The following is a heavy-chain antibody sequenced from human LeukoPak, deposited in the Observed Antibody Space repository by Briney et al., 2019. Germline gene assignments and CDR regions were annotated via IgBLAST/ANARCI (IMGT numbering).Heavy chain of an antibody. CDR2: INPNSGGT. CDR3: AREQSYYYGMDV. V-gene: IGHV1-2*06. J-gene: IGHJ6*02. Sequence: SVKVSCKASGYTFTGYYMHWVRQAPGQGLEWMGRINPNSGGTNYAQKFQGRVTMTRDTSISTAYMELSRLRSDDTAVYYCAREQSYYYGMDVWGQGTTVTVSS. CDR1: GYTFTGYY. D-gene: IGHD4-11*01.